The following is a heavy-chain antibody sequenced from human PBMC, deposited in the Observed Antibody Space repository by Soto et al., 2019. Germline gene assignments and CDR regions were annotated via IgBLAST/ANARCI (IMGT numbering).Heavy chain of an antibody. V-gene: IGHV4-34*01. D-gene: IGHD3-10*01. J-gene: IGHJ4*02. Sequence: QVQLQQWGAGLLKPSETLSLTCAVYGGSFSGYYWSWIRQPPGKGLEWIGEINHSGSTNYNPSLKSRVTISVDTSKNQFSLKLSSVTAADTAVYYCAWRGDYYAPHRHWGQGTLVTVSS. CDR3: AWRGDYYAPHRH. CDR1: GGSFSGYY. CDR2: INHSGST.